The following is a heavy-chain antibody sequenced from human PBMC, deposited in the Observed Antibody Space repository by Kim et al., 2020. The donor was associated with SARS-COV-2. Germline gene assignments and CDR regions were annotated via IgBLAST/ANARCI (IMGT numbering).Heavy chain of an antibody. CDR1: GYTFSNYD. CDR3: ARGPAWNGGPYYFDY. Sequence: ASVKVSCKASGYTFSNYDINWVRQATGQGLAWMGWRNPNSGNTGYAQKFQGRVTMTRNTSTSTAYMDLSSLRSEDTAVYYCARGPAWNGGPYYFDYWGRG. D-gene: IGHD1-1*01. CDR2: RNPNSGNT. V-gene: IGHV1-8*01. J-gene: IGHJ4*02.